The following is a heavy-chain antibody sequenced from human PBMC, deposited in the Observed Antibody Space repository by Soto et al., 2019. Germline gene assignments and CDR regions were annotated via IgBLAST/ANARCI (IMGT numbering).Heavy chain of an antibody. D-gene: IGHD2-2*01. Sequence: SETLSLTCTVSGGSISSYYWSWIRQPPEKGQEWIGYIYYSGSTNYNPSLKSRVTISVDTSKNQFSLKLSSVTAADTAVYYCARGVVPAAIYYYYYYMDVWGKGTTVTVSS. CDR1: GGSISSYY. V-gene: IGHV4-59*01. CDR2: IYYSGST. J-gene: IGHJ6*03. CDR3: ARGVVPAAIYYYYYYMDV.